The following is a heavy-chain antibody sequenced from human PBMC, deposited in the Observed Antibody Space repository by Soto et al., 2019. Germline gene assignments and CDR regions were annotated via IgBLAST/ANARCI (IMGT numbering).Heavy chain of an antibody. CDR1: GGSISSYY. CDR3: ARASYSSSWEIDY. Sequence: PSETLSLTCTVSGGSISSYYWSWVRQFPGKGLEWIGYIYYSGSTNYNPSLKSRITISLDTSKNQFSLKLSSVTAADTAVYYCARASYSSSWEIDYWGQGTLVTVSS. D-gene: IGHD6-13*01. V-gene: IGHV4-59*01. J-gene: IGHJ4*02. CDR2: IYYSGST.